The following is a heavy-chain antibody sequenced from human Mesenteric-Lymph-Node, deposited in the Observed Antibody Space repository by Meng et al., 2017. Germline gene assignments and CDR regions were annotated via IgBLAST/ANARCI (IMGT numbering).Heavy chain of an antibody. D-gene: IGHD1-7*01. CDR3: GRDQGRELINH. V-gene: IGHV4-4*02. J-gene: IGHJ4*02. Sequence: QGPPTASGPGLVKPSGTLSLPCTVSGDSISSDIWWSWVRQPPGKGLEWIGEVYHRGDTNYNPSLKSRVDISVDKSKNQFYLSLFSVTAADTAVYYCGRDQGRELINHWGQGTLVTVSS. CDR2: VYHRGDT. CDR1: GDSISSDIW.